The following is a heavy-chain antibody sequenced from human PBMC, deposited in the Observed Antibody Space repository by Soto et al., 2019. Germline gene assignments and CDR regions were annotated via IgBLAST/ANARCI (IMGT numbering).Heavy chain of an antibody. CDR1: GDNISSGDYY. CDR2: IFYSGYN. V-gene: IGHV4-30-4*08. Sequence: PSETLSLTCTVSGDNISSGDYYWSWIRQSPGKGLEWIGYIFYSGYNYYNPSLKSRLSMSVDTSKNQFSLRLTSVTAADTAVYFCARINPIVVVPTPMGWFDHWGQGTLVTVSS. D-gene: IGHD2-2*01. CDR3: ARINPIVVVPTPMGWFDH. J-gene: IGHJ5*02.